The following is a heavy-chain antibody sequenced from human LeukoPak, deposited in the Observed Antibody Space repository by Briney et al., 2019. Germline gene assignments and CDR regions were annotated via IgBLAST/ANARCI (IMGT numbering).Heavy chain of an antibody. V-gene: IGHV4-59*01. J-gene: IGHJ4*02. CDR1: GGSISSYY. Sequence: ASETLSLTCTVSGGSISSYYWSWIRQPPGKGLEWIGYIYYSGSTNYNPSLKSRVTISVETCNNQFSLKLSSVTAADTAVYYCARVGRYGYNLEYFDYWGQGTLVTVSS. D-gene: IGHD5-24*01. CDR3: ARVGRYGYNLEYFDY. CDR2: IYYSGST.